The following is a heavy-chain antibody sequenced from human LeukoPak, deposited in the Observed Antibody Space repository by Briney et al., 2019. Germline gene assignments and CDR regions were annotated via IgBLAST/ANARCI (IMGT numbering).Heavy chain of an antibody. CDR3: TRIFRTAHFDY. J-gene: IGHJ4*02. D-gene: IGHD2/OR15-2a*01. CDR1: GFTFSNAW. CDR2: IKSKTDGGTT. V-gene: IGHV3-15*07. Sequence: NPGGSLRLSCAASGFTFSNAWMNWVRQAPGKGLEWVGRIKSKTDGGTTDYAAPVKGRFTISRDDSENTLYLQVNSLKTEDTAVYYCTRIFRTAHFDYWGQGTPVTVSS.